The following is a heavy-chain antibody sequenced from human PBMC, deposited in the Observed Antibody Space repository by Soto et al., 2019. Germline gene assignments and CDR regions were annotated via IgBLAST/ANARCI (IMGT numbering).Heavy chain of an antibody. J-gene: IGHJ4*02. CDR2: IWYDGSNK. CDR3: ARDGGYCSGGSCYGPGSPLDY. D-gene: IGHD2-15*01. V-gene: IGHV3-33*01. CDR1: GFTFSSYG. Sequence: QVQLVESGGGVVQPGRSLRLSCAASGFTFSSYGMHWVRQAPGKGLEWVAVIWYDGSNKYYADSVKGRFTISRDNSKNTLYLQMNSLRAEDTAVYYCARDGGYCSGGSCYGPGSPLDYWGQGTLVTVSS.